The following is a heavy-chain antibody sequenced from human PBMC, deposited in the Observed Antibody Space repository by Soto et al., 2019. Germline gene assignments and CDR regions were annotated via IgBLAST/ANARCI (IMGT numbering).Heavy chain of an antibody. D-gene: IGHD1-26*01. Sequence: EVQLLESGGGLVQPGGSLRLSCAASGFTFSSYAMRWVRQAPVKGLEWVSAISGSGGSTYYADSVKGRFTISRDNSKTTLYLQMSSLSAEDTAVYYCARRGSGSYYDYWGQGTLVTVSS. CDR3: ARRGSGSYYDY. J-gene: IGHJ4*02. V-gene: IGHV3-23*01. CDR2: ISGSGGST. CDR1: GFTFSSYA.